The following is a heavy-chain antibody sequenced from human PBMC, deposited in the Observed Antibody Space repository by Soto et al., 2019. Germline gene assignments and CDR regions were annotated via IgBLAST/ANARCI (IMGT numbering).Heavy chain of an antibody. V-gene: IGHV3-30-3*01. D-gene: IGHD6-13*01. CDR2: ISYDGSNK. J-gene: IGHJ4*02. Sequence: QVQLVESGGGVVQPGRSLRLSCAASGFTFSSYAMHWVRQAPGKGLEWVAVISYDGSNKYYADSVKGRFTISRDNSKNTRYLQMNSLRAEDTAVYYCARGYSSSWYTPDYWGQGTLVTVSS. CDR1: GFTFSSYA. CDR3: ARGYSSSWYTPDY.